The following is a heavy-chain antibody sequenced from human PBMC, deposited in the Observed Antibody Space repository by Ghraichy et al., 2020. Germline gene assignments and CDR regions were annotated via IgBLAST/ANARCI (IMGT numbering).Heavy chain of an antibody. CDR1: GYTFTGYY. CDR2: INPNSGGT. CDR3: ARGRPYCSSTSCLSRGAFDI. Sequence: ASVKVSCKASGYTFTGYYMHWVRQAPGQGLEWMGWINPNSGGTNYAQKFQGRVTMTRDTSISTAYMELSRLRSDDTAVYYCARGRPYCSSTSCLSRGAFDIWGQGTMVTVSS. J-gene: IGHJ3*02. D-gene: IGHD2-2*01. V-gene: IGHV1-2*02.